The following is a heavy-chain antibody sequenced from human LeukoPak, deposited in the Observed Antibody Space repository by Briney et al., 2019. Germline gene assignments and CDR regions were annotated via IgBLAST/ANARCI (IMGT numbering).Heavy chain of an antibody. Sequence: PGGSLRLSCAASGFTFSSYWMHWVRQAPGKGLVWVSRINSDGSSTNYADSVKGRFSISRDNAKNSLYQQMNTLRAEDTAVYYCARDGTFRLDYWGQGTLVTVSS. CDR2: INSDGSST. CDR1: GFTFSSYW. V-gene: IGHV3-74*01. CDR3: ARDGTFRLDY. D-gene: IGHD1-7*01. J-gene: IGHJ4*02.